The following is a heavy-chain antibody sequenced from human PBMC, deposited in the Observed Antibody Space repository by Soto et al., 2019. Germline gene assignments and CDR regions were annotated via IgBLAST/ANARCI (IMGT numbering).Heavy chain of an antibody. D-gene: IGHD5-12*01. J-gene: IGHJ4*02. CDR3: TKNSAYALDY. Sequence: KPSETLSLTCDVSGASFSNNNWRSWVRQPPGEGLEWIGEMHHIGNTNYNPSLKSRVTMSVDTSKNQFFLKLNSVTAADTAVYYCTKNSAYALDYWGQGILVTVSS. CDR2: MHHIGNT. CDR1: GASFSNNNW. V-gene: IGHV4-4*02.